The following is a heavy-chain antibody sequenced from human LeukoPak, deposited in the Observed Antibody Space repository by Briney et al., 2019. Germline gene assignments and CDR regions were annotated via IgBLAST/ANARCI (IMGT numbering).Heavy chain of an antibody. Sequence: SETLSLTCTVSGGSISSYYWSWLRQPAGKGLEWIGRIYTSGSTNYNPSLKSRVTISLDTSKNQFSLKLSSVTAADTAVYYCSRDKGDYVWGSYRWIDIWGQGTMVTASS. CDR3: SRDKGDYVWGSYRWIDI. J-gene: IGHJ3*02. D-gene: IGHD3-16*02. CDR2: IYTSGST. V-gene: IGHV4-4*07. CDR1: GGSISSYY.